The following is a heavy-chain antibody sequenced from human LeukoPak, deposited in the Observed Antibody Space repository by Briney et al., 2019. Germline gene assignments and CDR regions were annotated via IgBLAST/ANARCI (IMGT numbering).Heavy chain of an antibody. CDR1: GFTFSSYW. V-gene: IGHV3-74*01. D-gene: IGHD3-16*01. Sequence: GGSLRLSCAASGFTFSSYWMHWVRQAPGKGLVWVSRINSDGSSTSYADSVKGRFTISRDNSKNTLYLQMNSLRAEDTAVYYCAKVLSYDYIWGQGLDYWGQGTLVTVSS. J-gene: IGHJ4*02. CDR2: INSDGSST. CDR3: AKVLSYDYIWGQGLDY.